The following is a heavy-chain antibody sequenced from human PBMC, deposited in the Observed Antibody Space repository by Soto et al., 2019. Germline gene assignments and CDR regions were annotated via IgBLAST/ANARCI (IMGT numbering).Heavy chain of an antibody. V-gene: IGHV1-18*04. CDR1: GYTFTSYG. CDR3: ARDKGVGTTSRWFDP. D-gene: IGHD1-7*01. CDR2: ISAYNGNT. Sequence: ASVKVSCKASGYTFTSYGISWVRQAPGQGLEWMGWISAYNGNTNYAQKLQGRVTMTTDTPTSTAYMELRSLRSDDTAVYYCARDKGVGTTSRWFDPWGQGTLVTVSS. J-gene: IGHJ5*02.